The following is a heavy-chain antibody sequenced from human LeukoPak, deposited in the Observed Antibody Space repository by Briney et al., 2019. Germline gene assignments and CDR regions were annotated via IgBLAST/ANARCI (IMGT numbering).Heavy chain of an antibody. CDR3: ARGYSSSWYLGNKFDP. CDR1: GFTFSSYA. CDR2: ISYDGSNK. Sequence: GRSLRLSCAASGFTFSSYAMHWVRQAPGKGLEWVAVISYDGSNKYYADSVKGRFTISRDNSKNTLYLQMNSLRAEDTAVYYCARGYSSSWYLGNKFDPWGQGTLVTVSS. D-gene: IGHD6-13*01. V-gene: IGHV3-30*04. J-gene: IGHJ5*02.